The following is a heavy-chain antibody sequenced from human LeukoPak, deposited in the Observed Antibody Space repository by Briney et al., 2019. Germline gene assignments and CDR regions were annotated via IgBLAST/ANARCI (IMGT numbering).Heavy chain of an antibody. Sequence: GGSLRLSCAASGFTFSSCSMNWVRQAPVKELEWVSSISSSSSYIYYADSVKGRFTISRDNAKNSLYLQMNSLRAEDTAVYYCARDPRGSGYYYGLDVWGQGTTVTVSS. CDR3: ARDPRGSGYYYGLDV. D-gene: IGHD3-10*01. CDR1: GFTFSSCS. V-gene: IGHV3-21*01. J-gene: IGHJ6*02. CDR2: ISSSSSYI.